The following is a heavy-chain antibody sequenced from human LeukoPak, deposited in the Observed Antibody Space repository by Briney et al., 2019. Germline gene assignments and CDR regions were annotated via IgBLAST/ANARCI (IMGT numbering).Heavy chain of an antibody. D-gene: IGHD3-22*01. CDR2: IFHRGST. CDR1: GGSISSDNW. J-gene: IGHJ4*02. V-gene: IGHV4-4*02. CDR3: AIRYYYDTSGYYIY. Sequence: NPSETLSLTCAVSGGSISSDNWWSWVRQPPGKGLEWIGEIFHRGSTNYNPSLKSRVTISVDKSKNQFSLKLSSVTAADTAVYYCAIRYYYDTSGYYIYWGQGTLVTVSS.